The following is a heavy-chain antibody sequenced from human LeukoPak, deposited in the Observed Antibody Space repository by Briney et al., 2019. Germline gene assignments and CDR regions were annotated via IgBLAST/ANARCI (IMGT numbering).Heavy chain of an antibody. V-gene: IGHV4-59*08. Sequence: PSETLSLTCTVSGGSISSYYWSWIRQPPGKGLEWIGYIYYSGSTNYNPSLKSRVTISVDTSKNQFSLKLSSVTAADTAVYYCARHAAPTVTTSFDYWGQGTLVTVSS. CDR1: GGSISSYY. D-gene: IGHD4-17*01. CDR3: ARHAAPTVTTSFDY. CDR2: IYYSGST. J-gene: IGHJ4*02.